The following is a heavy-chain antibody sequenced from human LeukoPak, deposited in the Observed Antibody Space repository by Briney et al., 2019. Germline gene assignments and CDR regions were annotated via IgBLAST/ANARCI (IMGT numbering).Heavy chain of an antibody. D-gene: IGHD2-8*01. CDR3: ARARMLDYYFDY. CDR1: GFTFSSYG. J-gene: IGHJ4*02. Sequence: GGSLRLSCAASGFTFSSYGMHWVRQAPGKGLEWVANIKQDGSEKYYVDSVKGRFTISRDNAKNSLYLQMNSLRAEDTAVYYCARARMLDYYFDYWGQGTLVTVSS. CDR2: IKQDGSEK. V-gene: IGHV3-7*01.